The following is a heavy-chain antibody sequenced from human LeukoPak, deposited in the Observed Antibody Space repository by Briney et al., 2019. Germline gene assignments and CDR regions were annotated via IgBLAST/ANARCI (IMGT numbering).Heavy chain of an antibody. V-gene: IGHV1-18*01. J-gene: IGHJ4*02. CDR3: ARGLRYYGSGSFFDY. D-gene: IGHD3-10*01. CDR2: ISAYNGNT. Sequence: ASVKVSCKASGYTFTSYGISWVRQAPGQGLEWMGWISAYNGNTNYAQKPQGRATMTTDTSTSTAYMELRSLRSDDTAVYYCARGLRYYGSGSFFDYWGQGTLVTVSS. CDR1: GYTFTSYG.